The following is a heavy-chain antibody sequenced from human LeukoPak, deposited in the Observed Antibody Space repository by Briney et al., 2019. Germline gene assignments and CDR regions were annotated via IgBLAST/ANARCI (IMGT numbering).Heavy chain of an antibody. V-gene: IGHV1-2*02. CDR3: ARGGNYYDSSGFDY. J-gene: IGHJ4*02. CDR2: INPNSGGT. Sequence: GASVKVSCKASGYTFTGYYMHWVRQAPGQGLEWMGWINPNSGGTNYAQKFQGRVTMTGDTSISTAYMELSRLRSDDTAVYYCARGGNYYDSSGFDYWGQGTLVTVSS. D-gene: IGHD3-22*01. CDR1: GYTFTGYY.